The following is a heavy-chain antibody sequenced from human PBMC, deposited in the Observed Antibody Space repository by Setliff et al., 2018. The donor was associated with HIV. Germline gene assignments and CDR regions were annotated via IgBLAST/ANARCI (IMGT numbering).Heavy chain of an antibody. D-gene: IGHD1-20*01. V-gene: IGHV4-59*08. CDR2: IYNSGRT. Sequence: SETLSLTCTVSGGSLSSYYWSWIRQPPGKGLEWIGYIYNSGRTNYNPSLKSRVTISVDTSKKQFSLKLSSVTAADTAVYYCARAITFHDAFDIWGQGTMVTVS. CDR1: GGSLSSYY. J-gene: IGHJ3*02. CDR3: ARAITFHDAFDI.